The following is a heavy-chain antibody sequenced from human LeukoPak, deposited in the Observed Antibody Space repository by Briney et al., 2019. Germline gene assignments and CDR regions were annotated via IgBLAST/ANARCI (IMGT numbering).Heavy chain of an antibody. CDR3: ASFVGARHYYYYYMVV. J-gene: IGHJ6*03. D-gene: IGHD3-10*01. CDR2: INHSGST. Sequence: ASETLSLTCSVSGDSISSGSYYWSWIRQPPGKGLEWIGEINHSGSTNYNPSLKSRVTISVDTSKNQFSLKLSSVTAADTAVYYCASFVGARHYYYYYMVVWGKGTTVTVSS. CDR1: GDSISSGSYY. V-gene: IGHV4-39*07.